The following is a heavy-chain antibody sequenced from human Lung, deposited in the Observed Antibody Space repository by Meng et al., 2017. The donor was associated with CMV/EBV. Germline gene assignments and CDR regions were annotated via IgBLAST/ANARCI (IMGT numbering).Heavy chain of an antibody. V-gene: IGHV4-31*03. D-gene: IGHD2-21*01. CDR3: AAYLPQKAFDM. CDR2: MYYSGSP. CDR1: GGSISSGGYY. J-gene: IGHJ3*02. Sequence: LXCTVSGGSISSGGYYWSWIRQHPGKGLEFIGYMYYSGSPHYKPSLKSRTATSVDTSKNQFSLTMSSVTAADTAVYFCAAYLPQKAFDMWGQGPMVTVSS.